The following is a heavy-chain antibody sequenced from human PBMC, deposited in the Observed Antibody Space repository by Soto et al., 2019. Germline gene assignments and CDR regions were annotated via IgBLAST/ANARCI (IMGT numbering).Heavy chain of an antibody. Sequence: QVQLQESGPGLVKPSQTLSLTCTVSGGSLSSGGYYWSWIRQHPGKVLEWIGYIYYSGSTYYNPSLKSRVTIAVDTSKNQGSLKLSSVTAADTAVYYCARDRGRFLVGDDFDIWGQGTMVTVSS. V-gene: IGHV4-31*03. J-gene: IGHJ3*02. CDR1: GGSLSSGGYY. CDR2: IYYSGST. CDR3: ARDRGRFLVGDDFDI. D-gene: IGHD3-3*01.